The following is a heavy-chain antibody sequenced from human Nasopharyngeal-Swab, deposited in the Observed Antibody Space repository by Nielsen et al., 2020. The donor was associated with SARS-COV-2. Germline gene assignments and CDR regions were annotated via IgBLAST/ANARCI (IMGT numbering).Heavy chain of an antibody. D-gene: IGHD3-22*01. Sequence: GGSLRLSCAASGFTFSRYTMHWVRQAPGKGLEWVAVISYDGSNKYYAYSVKGRFTISRDISKNTLYLQMNSLRAEDTAVFYCASTPLDSSGYYYAFHYWGRGTMVTVSS. CDR1: GFTFSRYT. CDR3: ASTPLDSSGYYYAFHY. J-gene: IGHJ4*02. V-gene: IGHV3-30-3*01. CDR2: ISYDGSNK.